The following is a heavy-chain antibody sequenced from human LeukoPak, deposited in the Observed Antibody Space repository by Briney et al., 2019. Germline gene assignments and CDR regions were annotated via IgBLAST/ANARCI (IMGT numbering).Heavy chain of an antibody. CDR1: GFDFRMHA. CDR2: IWRGGNYK. Sequence: PGGSLRLSCSASGFDFRMHAMHWVRRAPGKGLEWVAMIWRGGNYKLCVDAVKGRCNIFREDFRSIFYLQMDSLTADDTAVYYCVTDPPDSGWAFWSWGQGALVTVSA. V-gene: IGHV3-33*01. D-gene: IGHD6-25*01. J-gene: IGHJ5*02. CDR3: VTDPPDSGWAFWS.